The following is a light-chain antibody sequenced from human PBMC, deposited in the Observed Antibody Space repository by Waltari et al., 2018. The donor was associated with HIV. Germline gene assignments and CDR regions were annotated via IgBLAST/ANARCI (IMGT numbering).Light chain of an antibody. J-gene: IGLJ3*02. CDR1: SSDVGVYHY. V-gene: IGLV2-14*01. CDR2: EVS. CDR3: SSYTTRNARV. Sequence: QSALTQPASVSGSPGQSITISCTGTSSDVGVYHYVSWYHQHPGKAPKLMLYEVSNRPSGVSNRFSGSKSGNPASLTISVLQAEDEADYYCSSYTTRNARVFGGGTTLTVL.